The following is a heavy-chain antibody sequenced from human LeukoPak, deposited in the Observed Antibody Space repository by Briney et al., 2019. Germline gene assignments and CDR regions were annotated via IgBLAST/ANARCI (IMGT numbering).Heavy chain of an antibody. CDR1: GFTFDDYG. V-gene: IGHV3-20*04. Sequence: GGSLRLSCAASGFTFDDYGMSWVRQAPGKGLEWVSGINWNGGSTGYADSVKGRFTISRDNAKNSLYLQMNSLRAEDTALYYCARAIRGYSYGLGAFDIWGQGTMVTVSS. D-gene: IGHD5-18*01. CDR3: ARAIRGYSYGLGAFDI. J-gene: IGHJ3*02. CDR2: INWNGGST.